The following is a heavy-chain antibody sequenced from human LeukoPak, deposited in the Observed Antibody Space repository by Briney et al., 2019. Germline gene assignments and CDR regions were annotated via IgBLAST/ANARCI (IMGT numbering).Heavy chain of an antibody. CDR3: VHRRGRESGLDP. V-gene: IGHV2-5*01. Sequence: SGPTLLKPTQTLTLTCTFSWFSLSASGAVVGWIRQPPGKALEWLALIYGNDDKCYSPSLESRLTITKDTSKNQVVLTMTNMDPVDTATYSCVHRRGRESGLDPWGQGTLVTVSS. CDR1: WFSLSASGAV. D-gene: IGHD3-10*01. CDR2: IYGNDDK. J-gene: IGHJ5*02.